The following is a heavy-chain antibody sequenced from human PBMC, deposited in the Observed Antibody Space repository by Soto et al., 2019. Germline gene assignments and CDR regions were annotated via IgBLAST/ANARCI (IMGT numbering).Heavy chain of an antibody. CDR3: ARGGYSSGWYNDY. CDR1: GFTFISYA. Sequence: XVSLRLSCAASGFTFISYAMHGVRQAPGKGLEWVAVISYDGSNKYYADSVKGRFTISRDNSKNTLYLQMNSLRAEDTAVYYCARGGYSSGWYNDYWGQGTLVTVSS. CDR2: ISYDGSNK. V-gene: IGHV3-30-3*01. D-gene: IGHD6-19*01. J-gene: IGHJ4*02.